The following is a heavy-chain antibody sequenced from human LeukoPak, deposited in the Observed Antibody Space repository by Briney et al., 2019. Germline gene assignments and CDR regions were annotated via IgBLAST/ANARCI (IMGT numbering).Heavy chain of an antibody. CDR1: GFTFSSYA. D-gene: IGHD6-13*01. J-gene: IGHJ6*03. Sequence: GGSLRLSCAASGFTFSSYAMSWVRQAPGKWLEWVSAISGSGGSTYYADSVKGRFTISRDNSKNTLYLQMNSLRAEDTAVYYCAKRASSSWSPGNYYYYMDVWGKGTTVTVSS. CDR3: AKRASSSWSPGNYYYYMDV. CDR2: ISGSGGST. V-gene: IGHV3-23*01.